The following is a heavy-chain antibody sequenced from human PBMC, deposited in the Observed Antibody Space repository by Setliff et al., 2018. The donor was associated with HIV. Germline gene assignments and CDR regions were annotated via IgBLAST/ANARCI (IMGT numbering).Heavy chain of an antibody. CDR1: RFTFNDYW. V-gene: IGHV3-7*03. Sequence: GGSLRLSCVASRFTFNDYWMSWVRQAPGKGLEWVANIDRDGSETNYVDSVKGRFTIFRDNAKSSMYLQMNSLKSEDTAVYYCVGLRYYADGAWHGGDYWGQGSLVTVSS. CDR2: IDRDGSET. J-gene: IGHJ4*02. CDR3: VGLRYYADGAWHGGDY. D-gene: IGHD2-8*01.